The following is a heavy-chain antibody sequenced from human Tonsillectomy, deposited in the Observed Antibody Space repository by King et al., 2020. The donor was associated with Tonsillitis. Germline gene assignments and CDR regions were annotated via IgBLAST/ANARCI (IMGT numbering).Heavy chain of an antibody. Sequence: QLVQSGAEVKKPGFSVKVSCKASGGTLSNYAITWVRQAPGQGLDWMGGIIPIFGTAEYAQKFLGRVTITADKSTSTAYMELSSLRSDDTAVYYCARGKCSNGSCYDWFDPWGQGTLVTVSS. V-gene: IGHV1-69*14. J-gene: IGHJ5*02. CDR1: GGTLSNYA. CDR2: IIPIFGTA. D-gene: IGHD2-15*01. CDR3: ARGKCSNGSCYDWFDP.